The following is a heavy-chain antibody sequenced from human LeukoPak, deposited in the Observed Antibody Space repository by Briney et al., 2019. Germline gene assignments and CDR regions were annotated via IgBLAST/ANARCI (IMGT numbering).Heavy chain of an antibody. CDR3: ARVGSSSWYNWFDP. CDR1: GGSISSGSYY. V-gene: IGHV4-61*02. CDR2: IYTSGST. Sequence: SETLSLTCTVSGGSISSGSYYWSWIRQPAGKGLEWVGRIYTSGSTNYNPSLKSRVTISVDTSKNQFSLKLSSVTAADTAVYYCARVGSSSWYNWFDPWGQGTLVTVSS. J-gene: IGHJ5*02. D-gene: IGHD6-13*01.